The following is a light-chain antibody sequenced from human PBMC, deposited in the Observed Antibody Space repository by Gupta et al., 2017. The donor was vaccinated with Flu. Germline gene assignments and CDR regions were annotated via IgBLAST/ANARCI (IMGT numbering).Light chain of an antibody. J-gene: IGKJ1*01. CDR1: QSVSSSS. CDR3: RQYDSSLWT. CDR2: CAA. Sequence: LSLSPAEGARVSITGSQSVSSSSWLGCQQKPGEAPRLLMFCAACRAAGSADWWSGGGGCTDVFPTTSSLVPEDVSVYYCRQYDSSLWTFGQGTKVEIK. V-gene: IGKV3-20*01.